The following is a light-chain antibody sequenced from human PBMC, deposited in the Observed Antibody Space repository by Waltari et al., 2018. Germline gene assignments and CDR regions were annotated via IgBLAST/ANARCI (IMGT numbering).Light chain of an antibody. CDR1: QSVSSSY. CDR3: QQYGSSPQT. CDR2: GAS. V-gene: IGKV3-20*01. J-gene: IGKJ1*01. Sequence: LTQSPSSLSASVGDRVTITCRASQSVSSSYLAWYQQKPGQAPRLLIYGASSRATGIPDRFSGSGSGTDFTLTISRLEPEDFAVYYCQQYGSSPQTFGQGTKVEIK.